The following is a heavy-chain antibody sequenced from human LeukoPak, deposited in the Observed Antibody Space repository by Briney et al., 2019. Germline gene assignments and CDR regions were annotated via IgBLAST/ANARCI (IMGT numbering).Heavy chain of an antibody. V-gene: IGHV1-46*01. Sequence: ASVKVSCKASGYTFTSYGISWVRQAPGQGLEWMGIINPSGGSTSYAQKFQGRVTMTRDMSTSTVYMELSSLRSEDTAVYYCARRRGGGTYAFDIWGQGTMVTVSS. CDR2: INPSGGST. CDR3: ARRRGGGTYAFDI. CDR1: GYTFTSYG. D-gene: IGHD2-15*01. J-gene: IGHJ3*02.